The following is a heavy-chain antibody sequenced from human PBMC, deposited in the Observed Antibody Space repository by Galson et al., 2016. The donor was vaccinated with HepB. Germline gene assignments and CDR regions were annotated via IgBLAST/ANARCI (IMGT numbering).Heavy chain of an antibody. CDR1: GDSVTSDNTC. CDR2: TYYRSKWFN. V-gene: IGHV6-1*01. D-gene: IGHD5-24*01. CDR3: TRGYMQNGMNV. Sequence: CAISGDSVTSDNTCWHWIRQSPSRGLEWLGRTYYRSKWFNDYADSVKSRITVTSDTSKNQFSLQLDSVTPDDTATYFCTRGYMQNGMNVWGQGTTVTVS. J-gene: IGHJ6*02.